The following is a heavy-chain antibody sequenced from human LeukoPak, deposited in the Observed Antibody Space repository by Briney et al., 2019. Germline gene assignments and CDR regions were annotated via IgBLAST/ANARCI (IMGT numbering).Heavy chain of an antibody. J-gene: IGHJ4*02. V-gene: IGHV1-69*10. Sequence: GASVRVSFRASGGTFNIYAISWVRQAPGQGGEWVGGIIPILGIANYAQKFHGRVTITADKSTSTAYMELSSLRSEDTAVYYCARDTNLPGYSYGWPHDYWGQGTLVTVSS. D-gene: IGHD5-18*01. CDR2: IIPILGIA. CDR3: ARDTNLPGYSYGWPHDY. CDR1: GGTFNIYA.